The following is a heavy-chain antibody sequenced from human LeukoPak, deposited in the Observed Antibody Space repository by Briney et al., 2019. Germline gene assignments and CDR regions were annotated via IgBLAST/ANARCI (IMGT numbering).Heavy chain of an antibody. CDR1: GFSFSTYA. D-gene: IGHD4-23*01. J-gene: IGHJ4*02. Sequence: PGESLRLSCTAFGFSFSTYAMTWARQAPGKGLEWVSTISPTGEDTFYADSAKGRFTISRDNSKNTLFLQMSSLRAEDTAVYYCAKDYGGDPFDFWGQGTLVTVSS. CDR3: AKDYGGDPFDF. CDR2: ISPTGEDT. V-gene: IGHV3-23*01.